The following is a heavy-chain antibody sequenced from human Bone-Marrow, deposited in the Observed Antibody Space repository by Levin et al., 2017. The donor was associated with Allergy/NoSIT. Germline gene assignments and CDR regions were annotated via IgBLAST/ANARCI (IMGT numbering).Heavy chain of an antibody. CDR3: AKDRDFGGVIVSDYFDS. Sequence: HAGGSLRLSCAASGFTFSNFAMGWVRQTPGKGLEWVSGISSDSDRTYYADSVKGRFTISRDNSKNMLYLQMNSLRVEDTALFYCAKDRDFGGVIVSDYFDSWGQGTLVTVSS. J-gene: IGHJ4*02. D-gene: IGHD3-16*02. V-gene: IGHV3-23*01. CDR1: GFTFSNFA. CDR2: ISSDSDRT.